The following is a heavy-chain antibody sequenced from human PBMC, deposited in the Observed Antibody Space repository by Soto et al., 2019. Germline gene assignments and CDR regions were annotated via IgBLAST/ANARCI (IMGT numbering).Heavy chain of an antibody. J-gene: IGHJ5*02. V-gene: IGHV4-59*01. Sequence: SETLSLTCIVSGGSITSYHWSWIRQLPWKGLEWVGYTSYTGNTNYSPSLKSRVTISMDTSKNQLSLKLTSMTAADTAVYYCARDLHAGFSHYFAPWAQGTLVTLSS. CDR2: TSYTGNT. CDR3: ARDLHAGFSHYFAP. D-gene: IGHD4-4*01. CDR1: GGSITSYH.